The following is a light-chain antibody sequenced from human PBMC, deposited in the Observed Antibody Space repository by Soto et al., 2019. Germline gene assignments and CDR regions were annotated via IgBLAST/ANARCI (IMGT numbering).Light chain of an antibody. V-gene: IGKV3-11*01. CDR1: PCVSSC. Sequence: IVLTQYPATLSLSPGERATLSCRASPCVSSCLAWHQQKPGQGPRLLIYGASNRATGIPTRFTGSGSGTDFTLTISSLEPEDFAVYYYQERSNWPPLTFGGGTKVDIK. J-gene: IGKJ4*01. CDR3: QERSNWPPLT. CDR2: GAS.